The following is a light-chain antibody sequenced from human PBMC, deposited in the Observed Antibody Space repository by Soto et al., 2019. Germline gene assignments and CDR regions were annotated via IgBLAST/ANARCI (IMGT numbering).Light chain of an antibody. CDR2: GSS. Sequence: ESVLAQSPGTRSLSPGERATLSCRASQSVSSSYLAWYQQKPGQAPRLLIYGSSNRATGIPGRFSGSGSGTDFTLTISRLEPEDFAVYYCQQYGRSPPYTFGQWTKVDIK. CDR3: QQYGRSPPYT. CDR1: QSVSSSY. J-gene: IGKJ2*01. V-gene: IGKV3-20*01.